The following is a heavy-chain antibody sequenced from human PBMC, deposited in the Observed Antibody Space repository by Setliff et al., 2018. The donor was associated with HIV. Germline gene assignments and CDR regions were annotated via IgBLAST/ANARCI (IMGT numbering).Heavy chain of an antibody. V-gene: IGHV4-59*01. J-gene: IGHJ4*02. Sequence: PSETLSLTCTVSGGSISSYYWSWIRQPPGKGPEWIGYIYYSGSTNYNPSLKSRVTISVDTSKNQFSLKLSSVTAADTAVYYCARARGNYFDYWGQGTLVTVSS. CDR3: ARARGNYFDY. CDR2: IYYSGST. CDR1: GGSISSYY.